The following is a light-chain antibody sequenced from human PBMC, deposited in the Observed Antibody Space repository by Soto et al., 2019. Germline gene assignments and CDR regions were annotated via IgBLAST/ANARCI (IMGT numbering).Light chain of an antibody. Sequence: EIVLTQSPATLSLSPGERATLSCRASQSVSSYLAWYQQKPGQAPRLLIYDASNRATGIPARFSGSGSGTDVTLTISSLEPEDFAVYYCQQRINLPPGVTFGPGTKVDIK. CDR3: QQRINLPPGVT. CDR1: QSVSSY. J-gene: IGKJ3*01. CDR2: DAS. V-gene: IGKV3-11*01.